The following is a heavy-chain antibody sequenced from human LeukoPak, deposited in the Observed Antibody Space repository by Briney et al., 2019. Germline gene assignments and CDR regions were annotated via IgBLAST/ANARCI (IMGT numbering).Heavy chain of an antibody. CDR2: ISYSGST. CDR3: ARHSIGFDP. CDR1: GGSISSYY. V-gene: IGHV4-59*08. J-gene: IGHJ5*02. Sequence: SETLSLTCTVSGGSISSYYWSWIRQPPGKGLEWIGYISYSGSTNYNPSLKSRVTISVDTSKNQFSLKLTSVTAADTAVYYCARHSIGFDPWGQGTLVTVSS.